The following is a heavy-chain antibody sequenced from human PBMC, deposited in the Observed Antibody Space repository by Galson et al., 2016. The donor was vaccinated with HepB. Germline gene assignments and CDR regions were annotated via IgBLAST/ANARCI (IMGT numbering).Heavy chain of an antibody. CDR3: TKQVAEGGLGDT. CDR1: GFVFSNYG. V-gene: IGHV3-30*18. Sequence: SRRLSCAASGFVFSNYGMHWVRQAPGKGLEWVAGLSYNGLNQHYPDSLMGRFTVSRDNSKSIMYLQMDSLRPDDTAVYYCTKQVAEGGLGDTWGQGTVVTVSS. J-gene: IGHJ5*02. CDR2: LSYNGLNQ. D-gene: IGHD2-15*01.